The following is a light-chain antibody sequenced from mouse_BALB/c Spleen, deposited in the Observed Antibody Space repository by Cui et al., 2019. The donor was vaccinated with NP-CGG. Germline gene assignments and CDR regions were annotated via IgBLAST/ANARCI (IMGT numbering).Light chain of an antibody. CDR3: ALWYSNHWV. CDR1: TGAVTTSNY. CDR2: GTN. J-gene: IGLJ1*01. Sequence: QDVVTQESALTTSPGETVTLTCSSSTGAVTTSNYANRVQEKPDHLFTGLIGGTNNRAPGVPARFSGSLIGDKTALTITGAQTEDEAIYFCALWYSNHWVFGGGTKLTVL. V-gene: IGLV1*01.